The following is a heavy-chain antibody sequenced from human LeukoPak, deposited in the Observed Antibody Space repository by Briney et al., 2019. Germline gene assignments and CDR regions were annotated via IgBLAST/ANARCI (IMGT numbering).Heavy chain of an antibody. CDR3: ARGNYYYYYGMDV. J-gene: IGHJ6*04. CDR2: IWYDGSNK. V-gene: IGHV3-33*01. CDR1: GFTFSSYG. Sequence: PGGSLRLSCAASGFTFSSYGMHWVRQAPGKGLEWVAVIWYDGSNKYYADSVKGRFTISRDNSKNTLYLQMNSLRAEDTVVYYCARGNYYYYYGMDVWGKGTTVTVSS.